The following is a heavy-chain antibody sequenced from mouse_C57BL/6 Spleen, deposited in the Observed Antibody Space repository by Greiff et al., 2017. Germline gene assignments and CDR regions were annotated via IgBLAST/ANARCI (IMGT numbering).Heavy chain of an antibody. J-gene: IGHJ2*01. Sequence: EVHLVESGPGLVKPSQSLSLTCSVTGYSITSGYYWNWIRQFPGNKLEWMGYISYDGSHNYNPSLKNRITITRDTSKNQFFLKLNSVTTEDTATYYCARGDYSNPYYFDYGGQGTTLTVSS. CDR1: GYSITSGYY. CDR3: ARGDYSNPYYFDY. CDR2: ISYDGSH. V-gene: IGHV3-6*01. D-gene: IGHD2-5*01.